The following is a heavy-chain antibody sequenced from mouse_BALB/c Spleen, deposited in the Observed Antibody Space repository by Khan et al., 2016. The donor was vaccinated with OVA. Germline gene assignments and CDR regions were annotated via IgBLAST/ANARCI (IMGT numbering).Heavy chain of an antibody. J-gene: IGHJ4*01. CDR3: ARAYYGNYREAMDY. D-gene: IGHD2-10*01. CDR2: IWGDGSN. CDR1: GFSLTGYG. Sequence: QVQLKQSGPGLVAPSQSLSITCTVSGFSLTGYGVNWVRQPPGKGLEWLGLIWGDGSNDYNSALKSRLNLTKDNSKSQVSLKMNSMLTDDTARYYCARAYYGNYREAMDYWGQGTSVTVSS. V-gene: IGHV2-6-7*01.